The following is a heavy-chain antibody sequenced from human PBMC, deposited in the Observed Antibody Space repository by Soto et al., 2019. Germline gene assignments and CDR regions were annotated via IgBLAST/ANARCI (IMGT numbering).Heavy chain of an antibody. CDR3: AKGLFQAFDI. J-gene: IGHJ3*02. CDR2: VSGSGGST. CDR1: GFTFSNYA. V-gene: IGHV3-23*01. Sequence: GGSLRLSCAASGFTFSNYAISWVRQAPGKGLEWVSAVSGSGGSTYYADSLKGRFTISRDNSKNTLYLQINSLRVEDTAVYYCAKGLFQAFDIWGQGTMVTVSS. D-gene: IGHD3-3*01.